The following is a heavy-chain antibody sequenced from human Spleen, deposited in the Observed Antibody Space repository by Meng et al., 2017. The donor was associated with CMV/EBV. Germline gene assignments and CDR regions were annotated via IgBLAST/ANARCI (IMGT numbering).Heavy chain of an antibody. Sequence: ASVKVSCKTSGYSFTIFGISWVRQAPGQGLEWMGWISSYNCNTNFAQKLQGRVTMTTDTSTSTAYMELRSLRSDDTAVYYCARGGGHCSSTSCYTYDYWGQGTLVTVSS. CDR2: ISSYNCNT. V-gene: IGHV1-18*01. CDR3: ARGGGHCSSTSCYTYDY. J-gene: IGHJ4*02. CDR1: GYSFTIFG. D-gene: IGHD2-2*02.